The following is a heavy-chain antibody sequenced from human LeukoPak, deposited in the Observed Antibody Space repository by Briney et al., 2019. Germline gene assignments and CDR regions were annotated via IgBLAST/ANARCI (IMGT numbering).Heavy chain of an antibody. CDR3: ARVGYDFWSGSNRDDAFDI. CDR1: DYTFTSYG. D-gene: IGHD3-3*01. J-gene: IGHJ3*02. V-gene: IGHV1-18*01. CDR2: ISAYNGNT. Sequence: GASVKVSCKASDYTFTSYGISWVRQAPGQGLEWMGWISAYNGNTNYAQKLQGRVTMTTDTSTSTAYMELRSLRSDDTAVYYCARVGYDFWSGSNRDDAFDIWGQGTMVTVSS.